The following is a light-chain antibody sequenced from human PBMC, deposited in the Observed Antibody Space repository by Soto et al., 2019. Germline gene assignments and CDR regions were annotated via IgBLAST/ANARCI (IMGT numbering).Light chain of an antibody. J-gene: IGKJ4*01. Sequence: EIVITQSPATLSVSPGERATLSCRASQSVSSNLAWYQQKPGQAPRLLIYGASTRATGIPARFSGSGSGTEFTLTISSLQSEDLAVYYCQQYNSWPPLTFGGGTKVEIK. CDR3: QQYNSWPPLT. CDR1: QSVSSN. V-gene: IGKV3-15*01. CDR2: GAS.